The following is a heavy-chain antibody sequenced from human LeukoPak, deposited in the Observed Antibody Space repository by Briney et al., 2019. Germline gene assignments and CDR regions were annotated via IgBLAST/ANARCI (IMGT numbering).Heavy chain of an antibody. CDR2: INDDGSAT. CDR1: GFTFSNYW. Sequence: GGSLRLSCAASGFTFSNYWMHWVRQVPGKGLVWVSRINDDGSATFYADSVKGRFTISRDNAKNTLFLQINSLRAEDTAVYYCAREILAPGKTHDYWGQGTLVTVSS. CDR3: AREILAPGKTHDY. J-gene: IGHJ4*02. V-gene: IGHV3-74*01.